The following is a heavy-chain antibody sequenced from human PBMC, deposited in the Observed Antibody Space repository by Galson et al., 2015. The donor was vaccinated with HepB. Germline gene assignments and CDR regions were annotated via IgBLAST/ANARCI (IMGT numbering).Heavy chain of an antibody. D-gene: IGHD3-10*01. CDR1: GFTVSSNY. Sequence: SLRLSCAASGFTVSSNYMSWVRQAPGKGLEWVSVIYSGGSTYYADSVKGRFTISRDNSKNTLYLQMNSLRAEDTAVYYCARGGSRTWNYYYYGMDVWGQGTTVTVSS. J-gene: IGHJ6*02. V-gene: IGHV3-53*01. CDR2: IYSGGST. CDR3: ARGGSRTWNYYYYGMDV.